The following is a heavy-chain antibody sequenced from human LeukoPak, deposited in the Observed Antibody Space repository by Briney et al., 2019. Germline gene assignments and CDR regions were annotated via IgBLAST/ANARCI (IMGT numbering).Heavy chain of an antibody. J-gene: IGHJ6*03. CDR3: AKETVTTWGYYYYYYMDV. V-gene: IGHV3-30-3*01. Sequence: GESLRLSCAASGFTFSSYAMHWVRQAPGKGLEWVAVISYDGSNKYYADSVKGRFTISRDNSKNTLYLQMNSLRAEDTAVYYCAKETVTTWGYYYYYYMDVWGKGTTVTVSS. CDR2: ISYDGSNK. D-gene: IGHD4-11*01. CDR1: GFTFSSYA.